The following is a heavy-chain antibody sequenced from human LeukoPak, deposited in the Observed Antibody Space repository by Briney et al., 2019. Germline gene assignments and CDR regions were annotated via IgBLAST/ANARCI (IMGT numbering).Heavy chain of an antibody. V-gene: IGHV4-4*07. D-gene: IGHD3-3*01. CDR2: IYSSGST. CDR1: GGSLRSYY. CDR3: ARLKRDDFWRGYSYYFDY. Sequence: SETLSLTCTVSGGSLRSYYGSWIRPPAGEGLEWIVPIYSSGSTNYTPSLKSRVTMSVDTSENQFSMMLSSVTAADTAEYYCARLKRDDFWRGYSYYFDYWGQGTLVTVSS. J-gene: IGHJ4*02.